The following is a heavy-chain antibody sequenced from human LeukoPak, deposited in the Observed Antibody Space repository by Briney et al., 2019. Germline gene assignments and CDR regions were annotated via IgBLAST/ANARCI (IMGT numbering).Heavy chain of an antibody. Sequence: GRSLRLSCAASGFTFSSYGMHWVRQAPGKGLEWVAVISYDGSNKYYADSVKGRFTISRDNSKNTLYLQMNSLRAEDTAVYYCAKLSITMVRGAPQDYWGQGTLVTVSS. J-gene: IGHJ4*02. CDR1: GFTFSSYG. D-gene: IGHD3-10*01. V-gene: IGHV3-30*18. CDR3: AKLSITMVRGAPQDY. CDR2: ISYDGSNK.